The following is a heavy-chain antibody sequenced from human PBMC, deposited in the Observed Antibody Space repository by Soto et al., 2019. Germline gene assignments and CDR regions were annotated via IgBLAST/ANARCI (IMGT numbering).Heavy chain of an antibody. Sequence: ASETLSLTCAVSGGSIISPNWWSWYRQPPGKGLELIGEMFASGSSNYNPSLNGRVTISLDTSKNHFSLKLTSLAAADTAIYYCAREGFDHRPDYWGQGIPVTVSS. CDR2: MFASGSS. CDR3: AREGFDHRPDY. J-gene: IGHJ4*02. CDR1: GGSIISPNW. V-gene: IGHV4-4*02.